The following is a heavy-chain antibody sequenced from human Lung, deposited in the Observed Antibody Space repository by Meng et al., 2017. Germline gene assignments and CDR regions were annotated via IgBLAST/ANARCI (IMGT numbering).Heavy chain of an antibody. V-gene: IGHV1-18*01. CDR2: ISAYRGNT. CDR1: GYTLTSYG. Sequence: VTSGDEVKKSGALSEVCCKACGYTLTSYGSSWVRQAPGQGLEWMGWISAYRGNTNYAQKLQRRVTTTTDTSTSTAYMERRSLRSDDTAVYYCAASTSIAGSPFDYWGQGTLVTVSS. D-gene: IGHD6-6*01. J-gene: IGHJ4*02. CDR3: AASTSIAGSPFDY.